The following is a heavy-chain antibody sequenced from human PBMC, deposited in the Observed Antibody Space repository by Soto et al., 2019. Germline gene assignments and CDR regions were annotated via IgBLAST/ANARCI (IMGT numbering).Heavy chain of an antibody. D-gene: IGHD6-13*01. J-gene: IGHJ6*02. Sequence: GESLKISCKGSGCSFTSYWIGWVRQMPGKGLEWMGIIYPGDSDTRYSPSFQGQVTISADKSISTAYLQWSSLKASDTAMYYCARRSIAAAGTSYYYYGMDVWGQGTTVTVSS. CDR2: IYPGDSDT. CDR3: ARRSIAAAGTSYYYYGMDV. V-gene: IGHV5-51*01. CDR1: GCSFTSYW.